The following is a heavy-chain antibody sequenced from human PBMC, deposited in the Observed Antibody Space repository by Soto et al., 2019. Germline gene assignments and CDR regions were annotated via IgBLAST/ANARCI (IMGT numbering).Heavy chain of an antibody. Sequence: SETLSLTCTVSGGSISSGDYYWSWIRQPPGKGLEWIGYIYYSGSTYYNPSLKSRVTISVDTSKNQFSLKLSSVTAADTAVYYCARDGRMQIPAAMDAYYDYGMDVWGQGTTVTVSS. D-gene: IGHD2-2*01. V-gene: IGHV4-30-4*01. CDR3: ARDGRMQIPAAMDAYYDYGMDV. J-gene: IGHJ6*02. CDR2: IYYSGST. CDR1: GGSISSGDYY.